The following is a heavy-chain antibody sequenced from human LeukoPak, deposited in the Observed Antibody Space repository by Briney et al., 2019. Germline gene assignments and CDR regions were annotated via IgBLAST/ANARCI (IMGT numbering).Heavy chain of an antibody. D-gene: IGHD6-19*01. V-gene: IGHV3-21*01. Sequence: KPGGSLRLSCAASRFTFSSYSMNWVRQAPGKGLEWVSSISSSSSYIYYADSVKGRFTISRDNAKNSLYLQMNSLRAEDTAVYYCARGRGNGSGWYFFSLYVMSYYFDYWGQGTLVTVSS. CDR2: ISSSSSYI. J-gene: IGHJ4*02. CDR1: RFTFSSYS. CDR3: ARGRGNGSGWYFFSLYVMSYYFDY.